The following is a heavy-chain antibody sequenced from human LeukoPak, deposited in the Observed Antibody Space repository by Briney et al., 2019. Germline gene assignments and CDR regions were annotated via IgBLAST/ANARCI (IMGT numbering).Heavy chain of an antibody. Sequence: ASVKVSCKASGYTFTGYYMHWVRQAPGQGLEWMGIINPSGGSTSYAQKFQGSVTMTRDTSTSTVYMELSSLRSEDTAVYYCARDQDIAAAGPIHYYFDYWGQGTLVTVSS. J-gene: IGHJ4*02. V-gene: IGHV1-46*01. CDR1: GYTFTGYY. CDR2: INPSGGST. D-gene: IGHD6-13*01. CDR3: ARDQDIAAAGPIHYYFDY.